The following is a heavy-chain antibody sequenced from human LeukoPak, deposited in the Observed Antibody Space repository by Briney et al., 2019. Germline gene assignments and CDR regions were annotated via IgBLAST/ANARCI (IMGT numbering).Heavy chain of an antibody. J-gene: IGHJ6*02. CDR2: ISYDGSNK. CDR1: GFTFSSYA. D-gene: IGHD2-15*01. CDR3: ARDGIVVVVAARGYGMDA. V-gene: IGHV3-30-3*01. Sequence: GRSLRLSCAASGFTFSSYAMHWVRQAPGKGLEWVAVISYDGSNKYYADSVKGRFTISRDNSKNTLYLQMNSLRAEDTAVYYCARDGIVVVVAARGYGMDAWGQGTTVTVSS.